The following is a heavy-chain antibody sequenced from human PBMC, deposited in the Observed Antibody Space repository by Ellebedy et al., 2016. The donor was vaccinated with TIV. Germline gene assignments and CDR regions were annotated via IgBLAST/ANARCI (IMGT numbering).Heavy chain of an antibody. J-gene: IGHJ4*02. D-gene: IGHD5-12*01. CDR3: ARGGYGRPFDC. CDR2: IKQDGSEK. CDR1: GFTFSNYW. Sequence: GGSLRPSCAASGFTFSNYWMKWVRQAPGKGLEWVANIKQDGSEKHYVDSVKGRFTISRDNAKNSMFLQMNSLRVEDTAVYFCARGGYGRPFDCWGQGNLVTVSS. V-gene: IGHV3-7*03.